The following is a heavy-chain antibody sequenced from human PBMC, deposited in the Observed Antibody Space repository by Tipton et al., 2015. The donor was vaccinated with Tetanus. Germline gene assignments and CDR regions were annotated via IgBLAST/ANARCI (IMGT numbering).Heavy chain of an antibody. CDR3: ARVGGAFFDV. Sequence: TLSLTCFVSGDSMSDYYWSWIRQPPGKGLEWIGYINYSAGSPIRPSLQGRGTMSVDTAKNQVFLKLTSVTAADTAVYYCARVGGAFFDVWGRGTLVTVSS. CDR1: GDSMSDYY. D-gene: IGHD3-10*01. J-gene: IGHJ2*01. V-gene: IGHV4-59*01. CDR2: INYSAGS.